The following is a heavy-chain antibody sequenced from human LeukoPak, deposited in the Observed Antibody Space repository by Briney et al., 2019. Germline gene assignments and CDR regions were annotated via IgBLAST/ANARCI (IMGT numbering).Heavy chain of an antibody. CDR2: FCGSGGST. Sequence: SGGSLRLSCAASGFTFSRYAMSGVRQAPGKGLEWVSAFCGSGGSTYYADSVKGRFTISRDNSKNTLYLQMNSLRAEDTAVYYCATYLRQGLGYYYGMDVWGQGTTVTVSS. D-gene: IGHD2-8*01. V-gene: IGHV3-23*01. J-gene: IGHJ6*02. CDR1: GFTFSRYA. CDR3: ATYLRQGLGYYYGMDV.